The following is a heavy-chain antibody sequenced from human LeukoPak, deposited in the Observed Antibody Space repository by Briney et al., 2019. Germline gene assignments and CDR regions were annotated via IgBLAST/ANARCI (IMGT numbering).Heavy chain of an antibody. CDR3: AKDHYYDSSGPNDY. V-gene: IGHV3-30*18. CDR1: GFTFSSYG. D-gene: IGHD3-22*01. CDR2: ISYDGSNK. Sequence: GGSLRLSCAASGFTFSSYGMHWVRQAPGKGLEWVAVISYDGSNKYYADSVKGRFTISRDNSKNTLYLQMNSLRAEDTAVYYCAKDHYYDSSGPNDYWGQGTLVTVSS. J-gene: IGHJ4*02.